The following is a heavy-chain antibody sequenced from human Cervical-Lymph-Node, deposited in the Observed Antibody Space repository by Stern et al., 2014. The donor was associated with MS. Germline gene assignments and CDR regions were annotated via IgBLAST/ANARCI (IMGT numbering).Heavy chain of an antibody. CDR3: AREALAAGGLDY. J-gene: IGHJ4*02. D-gene: IGHD6-13*01. V-gene: IGHV4-59*01. Sequence: QVQLQESAPGLVKPSETLSLTCTVSGGSISSYYWSWIRQPPGKGLAWIGYIYYSGSTNYNPSLKSRVTISVDTSKNQFSLKLSSVTAADTAVYYCAREALAAGGLDYWGQGTLVTVSS. CDR2: IYYSGST. CDR1: GGSISSYY.